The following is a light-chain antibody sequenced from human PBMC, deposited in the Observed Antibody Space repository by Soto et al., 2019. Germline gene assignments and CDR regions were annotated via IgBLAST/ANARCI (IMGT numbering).Light chain of an antibody. J-gene: IGKJ2*01. Sequence: ESVLTQSPGTLSLSPGERATLSCRASQIVTSSSLAWYQQKPGQAPRLLIYGESSRATGISDRFSGSGSGTDFTLTISRLEPEDFAVYYCQHYGSQYIFGQGTKLEIK. CDR1: QIVTSSS. CDR2: GES. CDR3: QHYGSQYI. V-gene: IGKV3-20*01.